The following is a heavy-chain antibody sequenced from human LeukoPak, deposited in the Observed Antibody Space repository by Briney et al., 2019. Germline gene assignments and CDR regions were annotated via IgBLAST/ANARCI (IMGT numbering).Heavy chain of an antibody. CDR2: INPSGGST. CDR3: ARRELAGSTAYFDY. J-gene: IGHJ4*02. V-gene: IGHV1-46*01. CDR1: GYTFTSYY. D-gene: IGHD1-26*01. Sequence: AASVKVSCKASGYTFTSYYIHWVRQAPGQGLEWMGIINPSGGSTNYAQDFQGRVTMTRDTSTSTVYMGLSSLRSEDTAVYYCARRELAGSTAYFDYWGQGTLVTVSS.